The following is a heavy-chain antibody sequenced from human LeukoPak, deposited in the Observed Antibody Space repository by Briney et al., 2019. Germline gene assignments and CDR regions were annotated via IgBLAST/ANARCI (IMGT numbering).Heavy chain of an antibody. Sequence: ASVKVSCKASGYTFTSYAMNWVRQAPGQGLEWMGIINPSGGSTSYAQKFQGRVTMTRDMSTSTVYMELSSLRSEDTAVYYCARDGYYYDSEYYFDYWGQGTLVTVSS. D-gene: IGHD3-22*01. J-gene: IGHJ4*02. CDR2: INPSGGST. V-gene: IGHV1-46*01. CDR1: GYTFTSYA. CDR3: ARDGYYYDSEYYFDY.